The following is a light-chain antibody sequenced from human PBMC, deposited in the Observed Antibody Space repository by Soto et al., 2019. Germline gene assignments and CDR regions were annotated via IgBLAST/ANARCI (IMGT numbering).Light chain of an antibody. CDR2: GNS. CDR1: SSNIGAGYD. V-gene: IGLV1-40*01. Sequence: QSVLTQPPSVSGAPGQRVTISWTGSSSNIGAGYDVHWYQQLPGTAPNLLIYGNSNRPSGVPDRFSGSKSGTSASLAITGLQAEDEADYYCQSYDSSLSGYVFGTGTKLTVL. J-gene: IGLJ1*01. CDR3: QSYDSSLSGYV.